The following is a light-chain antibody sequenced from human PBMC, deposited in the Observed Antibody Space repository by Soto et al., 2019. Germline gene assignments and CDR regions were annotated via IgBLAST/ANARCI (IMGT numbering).Light chain of an antibody. CDR3: HQRQSWPRT. V-gene: IGKV3-11*01. J-gene: IGKJ1*01. CDR2: QTS. CDR1: QYINTR. Sequence: EIVLTQSPATLSSFPGERVALSCRASQYINTRLAWYQHRPGQAPRLLIYQTSIRAAGIPARFSASGTGTDFTLTISDVQPEDLAVYYCHQRQSWPRTFGQGTKVDIK.